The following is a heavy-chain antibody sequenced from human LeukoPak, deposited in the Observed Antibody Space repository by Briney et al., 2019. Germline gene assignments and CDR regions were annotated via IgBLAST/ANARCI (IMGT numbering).Heavy chain of an antibody. CDR2: ISSSNNAM. D-gene: IGHD3-9*01. CDR3: ARVLRYFDWLTYGMDV. CDR1: GFTFSNYN. V-gene: IGHV3-48*02. J-gene: IGHJ6*02. Sequence: PGGSLRLSCAASGFTFSNYNMNWVRQAPGKGLEWGSYISSSNNAMYYADSVRGRFTISRDNAKNSLYLQMNSLRDEDTAVYYCARVLRYFDWLTYGMDVWGQGTTVTVS.